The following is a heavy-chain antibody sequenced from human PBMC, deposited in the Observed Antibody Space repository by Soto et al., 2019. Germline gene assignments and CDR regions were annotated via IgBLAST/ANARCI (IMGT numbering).Heavy chain of an antibody. J-gene: IGHJ6*02. Sequence: PGGSLRLSCSASGFTFSSYAMHWVCQAPGKGLEYVSAISSNGGSTYYADSVKGRFTISRDNSKNTLYLQMSSLRAEDTAVYYCVKESDRLYYDFWSGYPTGGMDVWGQGTTVTVSS. CDR2: ISSNGGST. CDR3: VKESDRLYYDFWSGYPTGGMDV. CDR1: GFTFSSYA. V-gene: IGHV3-64D*08. D-gene: IGHD3-3*01.